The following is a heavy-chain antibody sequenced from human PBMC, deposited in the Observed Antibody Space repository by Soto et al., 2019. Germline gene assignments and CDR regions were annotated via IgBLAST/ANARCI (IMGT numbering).Heavy chain of an antibody. CDR3: VFGSWNQYVLDH. Sequence: GGSLRLSCTTSGFTFTSYSMPWVRQAPGKGLEWVATCWYDASAQRYADSVKGRFTISRDPSRGTVYLLMDSLRTDDTAVYYCVFGSWNQYVLDHWGQEILVTVSS. CDR1: GFTFTSYS. V-gene: IGHV3-33*08. D-gene: IGHD6-13*01. CDR2: CWYDASAQ. J-gene: IGHJ4*02.